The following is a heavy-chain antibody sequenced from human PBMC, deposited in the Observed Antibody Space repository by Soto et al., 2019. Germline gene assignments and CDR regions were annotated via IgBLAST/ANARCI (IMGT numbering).Heavy chain of an antibody. Sequence: QVQLQQWGAGLLTPSETLSLTCAVYGGAFSGYYWSWIRQPPGQGLEWIGEINHSGSTNYNPSLQSRVTISVDTSKNQSSLKLSSVTAAATALYYCERARDYGGNASLGQGSLVTVSS. CDR3: ERARDYGGNAS. J-gene: IGHJ5*02. CDR1: GGAFSGYY. D-gene: IGHD4-17*01. CDR2: INHSGST. V-gene: IGHV4-34*01.